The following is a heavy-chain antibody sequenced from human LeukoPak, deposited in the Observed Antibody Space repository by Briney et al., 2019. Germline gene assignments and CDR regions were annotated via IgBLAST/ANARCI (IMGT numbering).Heavy chain of an antibody. V-gene: IGHV3-33*01. CDR1: GFTFSSYG. J-gene: IGHJ4*02. Sequence: PGGSLRLSCAASGFTFSSYGMHWVRQAPGKGLEWVAVIWYDGSNKYYADSVKGRFTISRDNSKNTLYLQMNSLRAEDTAVYYCARGSTTVTPIDYWGQGTLVTVSS. CDR2: IWYDGSNK. CDR3: ARGSTTVTPIDY. D-gene: IGHD4-17*01.